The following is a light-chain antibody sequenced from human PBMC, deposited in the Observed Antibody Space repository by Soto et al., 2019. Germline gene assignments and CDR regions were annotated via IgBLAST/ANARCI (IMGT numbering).Light chain of an antibody. J-gene: IGKJ4*01. CDR2: AAS. CDR3: QKYKSAPSLT. Sequence: DIQMTQSPSSLSASVGDRVTITCRASQGISNFLAWYQHKPGKVPKLLIYAASTLQSGVPSRFSGSGSGTDFTLTISNLQPEDVATYYCQKYKSAPSLTFGGGTKVEIK. CDR1: QGISNF. V-gene: IGKV1-27*01.